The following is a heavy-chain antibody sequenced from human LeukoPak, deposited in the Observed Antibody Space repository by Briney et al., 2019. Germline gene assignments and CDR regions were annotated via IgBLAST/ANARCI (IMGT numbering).Heavy chain of an antibody. CDR2: IYYSGST. CDR3: ARGGEWELLGGDYFDY. V-gene: IGHV4-59*01. D-gene: IGHD1-26*01. Sequence: SETLSLTCTVSGGSISSYYWSWIRQPPGKGLEWIGHIYYSGSTNYNPSLKSRVTISVDKSKNQFSLKLSSVTAADTAVYYCARGGEWELLGGDYFDYWGQGTLVTVSS. J-gene: IGHJ4*02. CDR1: GGSISSYY.